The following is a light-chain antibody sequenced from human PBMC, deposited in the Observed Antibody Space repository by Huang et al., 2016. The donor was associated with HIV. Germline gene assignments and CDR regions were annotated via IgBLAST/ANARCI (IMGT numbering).Light chain of an antibody. V-gene: IGKV4-1*01. J-gene: IGKJ4*01. CDR3: QQYYSKPLT. CDR1: QTISYNKNY. CDR2: WAS. Sequence: DIVMTQSPDSLAVSLGERATNNCKSSQTISYNKNYLAWYQQKPGQSPKLLIYWASTRESGVPDRVSGSGSGTDFTLTISSLQAEDVAVYYCQQYYSKPLTFGGGTKVEIK.